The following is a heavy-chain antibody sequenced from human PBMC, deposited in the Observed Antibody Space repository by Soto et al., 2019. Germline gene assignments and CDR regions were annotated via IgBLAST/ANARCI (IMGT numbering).Heavy chain of an antibody. D-gene: IGHD6-19*01. V-gene: IGHV1-46*01. Sequence: QVQVVQSGAEVKKPGASVKVSCKTSGYTFTNYHVHWVRQAPGQGLEWMGAINPNGGSTTYAQHLQGRVTMTSDSSTSTVYMEMGSLSSDDSAVYYCALPKNTLGWYNFWGQGTLVTVS. CDR3: ALPKNTLGWYNF. J-gene: IGHJ4*02. CDR2: INPNGGST. CDR1: GYTFTNYH.